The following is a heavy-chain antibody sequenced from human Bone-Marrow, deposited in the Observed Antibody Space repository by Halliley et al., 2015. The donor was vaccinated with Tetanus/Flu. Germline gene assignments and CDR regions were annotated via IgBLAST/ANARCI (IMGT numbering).Heavy chain of an antibody. CDR3: ARWFGPVGVSYYYGVDV. CDR2: LYFSGRT. CDR1: GDSIRNYF. J-gene: IGHJ6*02. Sequence: TLSLTCTVSGDSIRNYFWTWIRQPPGKGLEWIGYLYFSGRTSYSPSLKSRVTMSLDTSKSQFSLKLTSVTAADTAVYYCARWFGPVGVSYYYGVDVWGQGITVTVPS. V-gene: IGHV4-59*01. D-gene: IGHD3-16*01.